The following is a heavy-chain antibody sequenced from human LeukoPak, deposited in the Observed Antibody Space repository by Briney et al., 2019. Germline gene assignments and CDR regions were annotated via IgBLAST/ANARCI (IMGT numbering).Heavy chain of an antibody. V-gene: IGHV4-31*03. CDR3: ARAPYGSGDYYFDY. CDR2: IYYSGST. D-gene: IGHD3-10*01. J-gene: IGHJ4*02. Sequence: SQTLSLACTVSGGSISSGGYYWSWIRQHPGEGLEWIGYIYYSGSTYYNPSLKSRVTISVDTSKNQFSLKLSSVTAADTAVYYCARAPYGSGDYYFDYWGQGTLVTVSS. CDR1: GGSISSGGYY.